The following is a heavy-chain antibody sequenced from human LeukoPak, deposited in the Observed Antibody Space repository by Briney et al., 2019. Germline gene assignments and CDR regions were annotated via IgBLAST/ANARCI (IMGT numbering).Heavy chain of an antibody. CDR2: LYPGGNT. CDR3: ARDGEIAVAGPGGGY. D-gene: IGHD6-19*01. Sequence: GGSLRLSCAASGFTVSNNYMNWVRQAPGRGLEWVSVLYPGGNTYYADSVKGRFTISRDNSKNTLFLQMNTLRADDTAVYYCARDGEIAVAGPGGGYWGQGTLVTVSS. V-gene: IGHV3-53*01. CDR1: GFTVSNNY. J-gene: IGHJ4*02.